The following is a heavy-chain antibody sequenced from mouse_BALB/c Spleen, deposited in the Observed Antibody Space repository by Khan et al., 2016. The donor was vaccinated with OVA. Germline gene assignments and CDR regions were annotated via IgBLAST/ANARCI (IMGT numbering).Heavy chain of an antibody. D-gene: IGHD1-1*01. CDR2: ITYSGST. CDR3: ARDYGSSYLFVDY. V-gene: IGHV3-2*02. Sequence: EVQLQESGPGLVKPSQSLSLTCTVTGYSITSDYAWNWIRQFPGNKLEWMAYITYSGSTGYNPSLKGRISITRDTSKNQFFLQLNSVTTEDTATYYCARDYGSSYLFVDYWGQGTTLTVSS. CDR1: GYSITSDYA. J-gene: IGHJ2*01.